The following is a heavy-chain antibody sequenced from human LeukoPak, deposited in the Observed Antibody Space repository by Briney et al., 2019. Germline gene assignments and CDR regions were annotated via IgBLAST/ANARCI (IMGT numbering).Heavy chain of an antibody. V-gene: IGHV1-18*01. D-gene: IGHD5-12*01. Sequence: GASVKVSCKASGYTFTSYGISWVRQAPGQGLEWMGWISAYNGNTNYAQKLQGRVTMTTDTSTSTAHMDLRSLRSDDTAVYYCARVRNSGFRYVDSWGQGTLVTVSS. CDR3: ARVRNSGFRYVDS. J-gene: IGHJ4*02. CDR2: ISAYNGNT. CDR1: GYTFTSYG.